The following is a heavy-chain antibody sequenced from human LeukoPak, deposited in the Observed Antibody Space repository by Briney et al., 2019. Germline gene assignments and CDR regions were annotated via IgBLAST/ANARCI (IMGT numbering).Heavy chain of an antibody. D-gene: IGHD3-22*01. J-gene: IGHJ4*02. Sequence: GGSLRLSCAASGFTFSSYGMHWVRQAPGKGVEWVAVIWYDGSNKYYADSVKGRFTISRDNSKNTLYLQMNSLRAEDTAVYYCARDYYDSSGYCDYWGQGTLVTVSS. CDR1: GFTFSSYG. V-gene: IGHV3-33*01. CDR2: IWYDGSNK. CDR3: ARDYYDSSGYCDY.